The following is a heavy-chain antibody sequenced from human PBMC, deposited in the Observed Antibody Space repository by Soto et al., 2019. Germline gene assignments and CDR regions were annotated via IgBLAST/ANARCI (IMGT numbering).Heavy chain of an antibody. J-gene: IGHJ4*02. Sequence: SSETLSLTCAVSGGSIISGGYSWSWIRQPPGKGLEWIGYIYSGTTHYNPSLESRVTIAMDRSKNQVSLSLKSVTAADTAVYYCAREHTGAFFDFWGQGTRVTVSS. CDR3: AREHTGAFFDF. V-gene: IGHV4-30-2*01. D-gene: IGHD2-8*02. CDR2: IYSGTT. CDR1: GGSIISGGYS.